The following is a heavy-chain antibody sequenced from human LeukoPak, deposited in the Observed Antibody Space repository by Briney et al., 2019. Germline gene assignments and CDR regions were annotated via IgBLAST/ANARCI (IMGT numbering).Heavy chain of an antibody. Sequence: GGSLRLSCAASGFTFSNAWMSWVRQAPGKGLEWVGRIKSKTDGGTTDYAAPVKGRFTTSRDDSKNTLYLQMNSLKTEDTAVYYCTTENYYGSGSTMRGYLDYWGQGTLVTVSS. CDR2: IKSKTDGGTT. CDR1: GFTFSNAW. J-gene: IGHJ4*02. CDR3: TTENYYGSGSTMRGYLDY. D-gene: IGHD3-10*01. V-gene: IGHV3-15*01.